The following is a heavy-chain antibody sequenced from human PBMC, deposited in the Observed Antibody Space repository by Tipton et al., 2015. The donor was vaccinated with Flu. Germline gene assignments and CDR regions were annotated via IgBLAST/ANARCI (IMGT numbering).Heavy chain of an antibody. D-gene: IGHD2-2*01. CDR2: IYYTGNP. Sequence: TLSLTCTISGGSMSQYYWSWIRQSPGKGLEWIGYIYYTGNPNYNPSLRSRVTISVDTSKNQVSLKLTSVTVADTAMYYCARQIPAATKGRFDSWGQGILVTVSS. CDR1: GGSMSQYY. CDR3: ARQIPAATKGRFDS. J-gene: IGHJ5*01. V-gene: IGHV4-59*01.